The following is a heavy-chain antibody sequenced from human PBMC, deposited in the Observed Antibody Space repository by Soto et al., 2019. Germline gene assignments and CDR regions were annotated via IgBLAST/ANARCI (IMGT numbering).Heavy chain of an antibody. CDR2: IYGNGAGI. CDR3: AKDVISGDGFWLMDH. V-gene: IGHV3-23*01. D-gene: IGHD2-21*02. J-gene: IGHJ4*02. CDR1: GFTFSAYA. Sequence: GGSLRLSCAASGFTFSAYAMTWVRQAPGKGLGSVSGIYGNGAGIQYADSVRGRFTISGDNSKNTLYLQMNSLRAEDTAVYYCAKDVISGDGFWLMDHRGQGTLVTVSS.